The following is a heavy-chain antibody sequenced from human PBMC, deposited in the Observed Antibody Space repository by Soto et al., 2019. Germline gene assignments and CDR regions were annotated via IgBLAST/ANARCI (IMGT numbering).Heavy chain of an antibody. V-gene: IGHV3-23*04. CDR1: GFTFSDYY. J-gene: IGHJ4*02. CDR3: AKVMAVAGIFDY. D-gene: IGHD6-19*01. Sequence: VQLVESGGGLVKPGGSLRLSCAASGFTFSDYYMSWVRQAPGKGLEWVSAISGSGGSTYYADSVKGRFTISRDNSKNTLYLQMNSLRAEDTAVYYCAKVMAVAGIFDYWGQGTLVTVSS. CDR2: ISGSGGST.